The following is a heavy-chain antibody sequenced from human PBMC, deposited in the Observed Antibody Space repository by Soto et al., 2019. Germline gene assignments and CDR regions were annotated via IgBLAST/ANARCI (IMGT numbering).Heavy chain of an antibody. Sequence: ASVKVSCKASGYTFASYYMHWVRPAPGQGLECMGIISPSGGSTSYAQKFQGTVSMTRDTSTSTVYMELSSLRSEDTAVYYCARATYYDFWSGSDYYYGMDVWGQGTTVTVSS. J-gene: IGHJ6*02. CDR2: ISPSGGST. CDR1: GYTFASYY. V-gene: IGHV1-46*01. D-gene: IGHD3-3*01. CDR3: ARATYYDFWSGSDYYYGMDV.